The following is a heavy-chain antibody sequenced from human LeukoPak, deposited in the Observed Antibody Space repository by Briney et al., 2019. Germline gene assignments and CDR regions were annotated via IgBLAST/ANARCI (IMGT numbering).Heavy chain of an antibody. Sequence: SQTLSLTCTVSGGSISSGDYYWSWMRQPPGKGLEWIGYIYYSGSTYYNPSLKSRVTISVDTSKNQFSLKLSSVTAADTAVYYCARGSWHGSGSYYSLFGSWGQGTLVTVSS. CDR1: GGSISSGDYY. J-gene: IGHJ5*02. CDR3: ARGSWHGSGSYYSLFGS. CDR2: IYYSGST. D-gene: IGHD3-10*01. V-gene: IGHV4-30-4*01.